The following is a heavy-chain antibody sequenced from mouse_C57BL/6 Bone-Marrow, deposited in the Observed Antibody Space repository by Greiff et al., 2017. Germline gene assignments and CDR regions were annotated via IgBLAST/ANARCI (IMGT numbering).Heavy chain of an antibody. Sequence: EVQLQQSGPELVKPGASVKISCKASGYTFTDYYMNWVKQSHGKSLEWIGDINPNNGGTSYNQKFKGKATLTVDKSSSTAYMELRSLTSEDSAVYYCARSLYYDYEEGFAYWGQGTLVTVSA. J-gene: IGHJ3*01. CDR3: ARSLYYDYEEGFAY. CDR1: GYTFTDYY. CDR2: INPNNGGT. D-gene: IGHD2-4*01. V-gene: IGHV1-26*01.